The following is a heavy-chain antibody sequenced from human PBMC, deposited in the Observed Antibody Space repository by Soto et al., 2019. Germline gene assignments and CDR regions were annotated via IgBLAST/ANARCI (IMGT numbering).Heavy chain of an antibody. Sequence: PRWSLRLSCSGSVFSFSKHVMHWFRQAPGKGLEWVAVISYDGGNAYYAESVKGRFTVSRDNSKNTMYIEMSSVRGDDTAVYYCARDLTVFGVLNGDSPMDVWGQGTTVTVSS. D-gene: IGHD3-3*01. CDR1: VFSFSKHV. J-gene: IGHJ6*02. CDR2: ISYDGGNA. V-gene: IGHV3-30*03. CDR3: ARDLTVFGVLNGDSPMDV.